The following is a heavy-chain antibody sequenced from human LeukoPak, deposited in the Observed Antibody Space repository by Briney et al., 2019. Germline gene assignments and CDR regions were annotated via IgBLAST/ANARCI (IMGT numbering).Heavy chain of an antibody. Sequence: ASVKVSCKASGYTFTGYCMHWVRQAPGQGLEWMGWINPNSGGTNYAQKFQGRVTMTRDTSISTAYMELSRLRSDDTAVYYCAILPDCSSTSCYTVDYWGQGTLVTVSS. CDR2: INPNSGGT. CDR1: GYTFTGYC. J-gene: IGHJ4*02. V-gene: IGHV1-2*02. D-gene: IGHD2-2*02. CDR3: AILPDCSSTSCYTVDY.